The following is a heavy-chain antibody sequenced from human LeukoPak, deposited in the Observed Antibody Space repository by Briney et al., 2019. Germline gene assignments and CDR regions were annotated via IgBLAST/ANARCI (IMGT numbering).Heavy chain of an antibody. CDR3: AGSGYSYGNSFDY. V-gene: IGHV4-4*07. CDR2: MYTSGST. Sequence: SETLSLTCTVSGGSLSSYFWSWIRQPAGKGLEWIGRMYTSGSTNYNPSPNSRVTMSADTSKNQFSLKMSSVTAADTAVYYCAGSGYSYGNSFDYWGQGTLVTVSS. CDR1: GGSLSSYF. J-gene: IGHJ4*02. D-gene: IGHD5-18*01.